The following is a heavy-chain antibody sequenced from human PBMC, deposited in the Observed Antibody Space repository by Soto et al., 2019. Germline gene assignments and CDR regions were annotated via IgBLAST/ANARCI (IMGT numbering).Heavy chain of an antibody. CDR2: ISAYNGNT. V-gene: IGHV1-18*01. D-gene: IGHD1-26*01. CDR1: GYTFTSYG. J-gene: IGHJ4*02. CDR3: ARAPVGATAFDY. Sequence: ASVKVSCKASGYTFTSYGISCVRQAPGQGLEWMGWISAYNGNTNYAQKLQGRVTMTTDTSTSTAYMELRSLRSDDTAVYYCARAPVGATAFDYWDQGTLGTVSS.